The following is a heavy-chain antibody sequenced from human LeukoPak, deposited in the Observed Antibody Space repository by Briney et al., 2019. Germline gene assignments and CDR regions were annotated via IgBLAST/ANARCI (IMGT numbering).Heavy chain of an antibody. J-gene: IGHJ3*02. Sequence: SVKVSCKASGGTFSSYAISWVQQAPGQGLEWMGRIIPILGIANYAQKFQGRVTITADKSTSTAYMELSSLRSEDTAVYYCASSSPSSGIAAARDAFDIWGQGTMVTVSS. CDR3: ASSSPSSGIAAARDAFDI. CDR2: IIPILGIA. D-gene: IGHD6-13*01. CDR1: GGTFSSYA. V-gene: IGHV1-69*04.